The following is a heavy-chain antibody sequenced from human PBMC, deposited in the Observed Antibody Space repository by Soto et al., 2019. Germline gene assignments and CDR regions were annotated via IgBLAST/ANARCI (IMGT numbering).Heavy chain of an antibody. D-gene: IGHD2-8*02. CDR1: GFTFSASD. J-gene: IGHJ5*02. V-gene: IGHV3-13*01. Sequence: EVQLVESGGGLVQPGGSLRLSCAASGFTFSASDMHWVRQATGKGLEWVAAIGTLHDTYYPDSVKGRFTISRENAKNSLYLQMNSLRAGDTAVYYFARQASYWHGGGGWFDPWGQGTLVTVSS. CDR3: ARQASYWHGGGGWFDP. CDR2: IGTLHDT.